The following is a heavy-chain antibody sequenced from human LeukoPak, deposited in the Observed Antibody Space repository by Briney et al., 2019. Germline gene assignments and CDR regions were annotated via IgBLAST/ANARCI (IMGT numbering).Heavy chain of an antibody. Sequence: SETLSPTCTVSGGSISSGGYYWSWIRQHPGKGLEWIGYIYYSGSTYYNPSLKSRVTISVDTSKNQFSLKLSSVTAADTAVYYCARGRRERFDPWGQGTLVTVSS. J-gene: IGHJ5*02. CDR3: ARGRRERFDP. V-gene: IGHV4-31*03. CDR2: IYYSGST. CDR1: GGSISSGGYY.